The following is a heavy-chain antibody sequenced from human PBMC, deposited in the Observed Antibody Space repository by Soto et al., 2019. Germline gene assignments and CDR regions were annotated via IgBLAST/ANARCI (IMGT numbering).Heavy chain of an antibody. CDR2: VSAYNGER. D-gene: IGHD6-6*01. CDR1: GYTFTNYG. J-gene: IGHJ4*01. Sequence: QVQLVQSGAEVKKPVASVKVSCKASGYTFTNYGINWVRQAPGQGLEWLGWVSAYNGERRYAQRVQARVIMTTDTSTTTAYMELRSVRSDDTAVYYCSRGTSIPASGDYWGQGALVTVSS. CDR3: SRGTSIPASGDY. V-gene: IGHV1-18*01.